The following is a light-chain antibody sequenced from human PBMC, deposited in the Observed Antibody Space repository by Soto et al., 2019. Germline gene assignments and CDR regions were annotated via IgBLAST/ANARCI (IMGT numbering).Light chain of an antibody. CDR2: EVS. CDR3: SSYTSSTNYV. Sequence: QSLLTQPASVSGSPGQSLTISCTGTSIDIAPYTYVSWYQQHPGKAPKLIIYEVSYRPSGISNRFSGSKSGNTASLPISGLQAEDEADYYCSSYTSSTNYVFGTGTKVTVL. J-gene: IGLJ1*01. CDR1: SIDIAPYTY. V-gene: IGLV2-14*01.